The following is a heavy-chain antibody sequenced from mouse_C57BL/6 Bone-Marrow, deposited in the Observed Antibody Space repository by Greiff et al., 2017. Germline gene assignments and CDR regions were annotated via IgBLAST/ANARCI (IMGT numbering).Heavy chain of an antibody. V-gene: IGHV1-54*01. Sequence: QVQLQQSGAELVRPGTSVKVSCKASGYTFTNYLIEWVKQRPGQGLEWIGVINPGSGGTNYNEKFKGKATLTADKSSITAYMQRSSQTSEDSAVYCCARSKNWDSWFAYWGQGTLVTVSA. CDR1: GYTFTNYL. CDR3: ARSKNWDSWFAY. CDR2: INPGSGGT. J-gene: IGHJ3*01. D-gene: IGHD4-1*01.